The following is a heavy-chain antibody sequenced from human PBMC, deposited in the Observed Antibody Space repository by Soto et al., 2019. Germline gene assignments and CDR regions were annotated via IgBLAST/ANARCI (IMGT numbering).Heavy chain of an antibody. CDR3: ATAGFRCTARQQFEH. Sequence: QVHLVQSGAEVKKPASSVKVSCQASGGTFSTYGITWVRQAPGHGLEWMGAIIPVFASTSSAQLFRGRLSITADEVSSTAYMALSGLTSEDTAIYYWATAGFRCTARQQFEHWGQGTLVTVS. D-gene: IGHD3-16*02. V-gene: IGHV1-69*01. CDR2: IIPVFAST. J-gene: IGHJ4*02. CDR1: GGTFSTYG.